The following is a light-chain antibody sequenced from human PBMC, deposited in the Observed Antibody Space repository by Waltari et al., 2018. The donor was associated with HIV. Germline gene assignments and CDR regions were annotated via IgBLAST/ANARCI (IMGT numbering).Light chain of an antibody. J-gene: IGLJ1*01. V-gene: IGLV2-14*03. CDR3: ASHSTYTLLYV. Sequence: QSALTQPASVSGSLGQSINISCSGLSSDLGHSHFVSWYQQHPDTVPRVIIYDVNNRPSGVSSRVSGSKSCATASLTISGLQAEDEAVYYCASHSTYTLLYVFGSGTELTVL. CDR2: DVN. CDR1: SSDLGHSHF.